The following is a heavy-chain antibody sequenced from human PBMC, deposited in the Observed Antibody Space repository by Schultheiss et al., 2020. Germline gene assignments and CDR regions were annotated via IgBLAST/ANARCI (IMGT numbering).Heavy chain of an antibody. CDR3: ARDTVPNYYYGMDV. J-gene: IGHJ6*02. V-gene: IGHV4-34*01. CDR2: INHSGST. D-gene: IGHD4-17*01. CDR1: GFTFSSYG. Sequence: GSLRLSCAASGFTFSSYGMHWVRQAPGKGLEWIGEINHSGSTNYNPSLKSRVTISVDTSKNQFSLKLSSVTAADTAVYYCARDTVPNYYYGMDVWGQGTTVTVYS.